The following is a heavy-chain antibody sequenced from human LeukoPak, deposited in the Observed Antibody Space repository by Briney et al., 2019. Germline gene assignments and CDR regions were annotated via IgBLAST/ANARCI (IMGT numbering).Heavy chain of an antibody. CDR2: TYYRSKWYN. J-gene: IGHJ4*02. CDR1: GDSVSSNSAA. D-gene: IGHD5-24*01. Sequence: SQTLSLTCAISGDSVSSNSAAWTWIRQSPSRGLEWLGRTYYRSKWYNDYAVSVKSRITINPDTSKNQFSLQLNSVTPEDTAAYYCARDYRPTMATFDYWGQGTLVTVSS. V-gene: IGHV6-1*01. CDR3: ARDYRPTMATFDY.